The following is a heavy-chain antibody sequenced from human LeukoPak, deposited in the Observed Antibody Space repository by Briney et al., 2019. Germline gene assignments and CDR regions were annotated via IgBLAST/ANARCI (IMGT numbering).Heavy chain of an antibody. J-gene: IGHJ3*02. CDR1: GYTFTTYG. D-gene: IGHD3-3*01. CDR3: ARGSMTRAEFLAFEI. Sequence: ASVNVSCKASGYTFTTYGIAWVRQAPGQGLEWMGWISGYNGNTNYAQKLQGRVTMTTDTSTSTANMELRSLRFDDTAVYYCARGSMTRAEFLAFEIWGQGTMVTVSS. CDR2: ISGYNGNT. V-gene: IGHV1-18*01.